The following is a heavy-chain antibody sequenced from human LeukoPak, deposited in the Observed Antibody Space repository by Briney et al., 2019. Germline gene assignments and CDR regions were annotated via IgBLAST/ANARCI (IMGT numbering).Heavy chain of an antibody. CDR2: IYSGGST. D-gene: IGHD5-24*01. J-gene: IGHJ4*02. CDR3: ARGNRDGYSHLFDY. CDR1: GFTVSSNY. Sequence: PGGSLRLSCAASGFTVSSNYMSWVRQAPGQGLEWVSVIYSGGSTYYADSVKGRFTISRDNSKNTLYLQMNSLRAEDTAVYYCARGNRDGYSHLFDYWGQGTLVTVSS. V-gene: IGHV3-66*01.